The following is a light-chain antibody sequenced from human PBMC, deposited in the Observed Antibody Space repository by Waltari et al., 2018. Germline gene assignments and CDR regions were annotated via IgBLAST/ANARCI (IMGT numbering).Light chain of an antibody. V-gene: IGLV3-1*01. Sequence: SFELTQPPSVSVSPGQTATITCSGAILGHKNSCWYQQKPGQSPVLVIYEDNKRPSGIPWRFSGSNSGNTATLTISGTQSLDEADYYCQAWDSKTVFGGGTKLTVL. CDR3: QAWDSKTV. CDR2: EDN. J-gene: IGLJ3*02. CDR1: ILGHKN.